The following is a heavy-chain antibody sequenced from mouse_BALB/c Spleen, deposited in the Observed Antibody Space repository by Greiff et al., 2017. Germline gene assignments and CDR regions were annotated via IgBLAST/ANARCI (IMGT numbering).Heavy chain of an antibody. V-gene: IGHV14-3*02. J-gene: IGHJ2*01. CDR3: ARISNWDFDY. D-gene: IGHD4-1*01. CDR2: IDPANGNT. CDR1: GFNIKDTY. Sequence: EVQGVESGAELVKPGASVKLSCTASGFNIKDTYMHWVKQRPEQGLEWIGRIDPANGNTKYDPKFQGKATITADTSSNTAYLQLSSLTSEDTAVYYCARISNWDFDYWGQGTTLTVSS.